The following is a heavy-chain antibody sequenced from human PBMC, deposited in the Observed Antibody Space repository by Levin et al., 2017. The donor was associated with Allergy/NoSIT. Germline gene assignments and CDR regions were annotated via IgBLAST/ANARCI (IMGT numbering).Heavy chain of an antibody. D-gene: IGHD5-18*01. J-gene: IGHJ4*02. CDR3: GTTLSGYTYGGGDYFDY. V-gene: IGHV3-48*03. CDR2: INWGNGA. CDR1: GFPLSNYE. Sequence: PGGSLLLSFSSSGFPLSNYELNWVRQAPGKGLEWVSYINWGNGAMYADFVNGRFTISRDSVRNSMYLQMTFLKGDDTAIYYCGTTLSGYTYGGGDYFDYWGQGILVTVSS.